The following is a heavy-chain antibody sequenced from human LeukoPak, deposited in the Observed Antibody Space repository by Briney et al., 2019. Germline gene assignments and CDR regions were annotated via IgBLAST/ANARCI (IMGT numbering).Heavy chain of an antibody. J-gene: IGHJ4*02. D-gene: IGHD5-24*01. Sequence: GGSLRLSRAASGFTFSSYAMSWVRQAPGKGLEWVSAISGSGGSTYYADSVKGRFTISRDNSKNTLYLQMNSLRAEDTAVYYCAKAYGYNPNPLGYYFDYWGQGTLVTVSS. CDR2: ISGSGGST. CDR1: GFTFSSYA. CDR3: AKAYGYNPNPLGYYFDY. V-gene: IGHV3-23*01.